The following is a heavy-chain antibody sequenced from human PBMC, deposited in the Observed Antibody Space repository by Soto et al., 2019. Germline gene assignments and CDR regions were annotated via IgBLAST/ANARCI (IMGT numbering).Heavy chain of an antibody. J-gene: IGHJ4*02. D-gene: IGHD2-8*01. CDR1: GYNFRTFW. CDR3: ARGRHNGGEGYFDF. V-gene: IGHV5-51*01. CDR2: IYPDDAET. Sequence: EVQLVQSGAEVKKPGESLKISCSTSGYNFRTFWIGWLRQMPGKGLEWMGLIYPDDAETKYSPSFESQVTMSSDSYISATYLQWSSLQASDTAIYDCARGRHNGGEGYFDFWGQGTLVTVSS.